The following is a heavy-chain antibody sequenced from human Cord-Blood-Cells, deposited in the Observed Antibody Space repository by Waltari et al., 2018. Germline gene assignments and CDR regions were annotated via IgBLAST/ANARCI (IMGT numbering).Heavy chain of an antibody. CDR2: INHRGST. CDR3: ARGVLTFDY. CDR1: GGSFSGYY. Sequence: QVQLQQWGAGLLKPSATLSLTCAVYGGSFSGYYWSWIRQPPGNGLEWIGEINHRGSTSYNPSRKSRVTISVDTSKNQFSLKLSSVTAADTAVYYCARGVLTFDYWGQGTLVTVSS. V-gene: IGHV4-34*01. J-gene: IGHJ4*02.